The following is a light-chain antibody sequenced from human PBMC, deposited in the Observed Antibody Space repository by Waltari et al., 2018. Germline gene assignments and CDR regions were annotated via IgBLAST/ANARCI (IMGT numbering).Light chain of an antibody. Sequence: DIQMTQSPSTLSASVGDRVTITCRASQSISSWLAWYQQKPGKAPKLLIYKASSLESGVPSRLSGSGSGTVFSLTISSLQPDDFATYYCQQYKSYPFTFGPGTKVDIK. J-gene: IGKJ3*01. CDR2: KAS. V-gene: IGKV1-5*03. CDR1: QSISSW. CDR3: QQYKSYPFT.